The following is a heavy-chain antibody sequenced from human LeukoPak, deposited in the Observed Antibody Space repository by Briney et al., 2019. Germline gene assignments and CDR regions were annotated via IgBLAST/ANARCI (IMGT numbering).Heavy chain of an antibody. Sequence: PSETLSLTCTVSGGSISSSSYYWGWIRQPPGKGLEWIGSIYYSGSTYYNPSLKSRVTISVDTSKNQFSLKLSSVTAADTAVYYCARRVAGFRDYWGQGTLVTVSS. J-gene: IGHJ4*02. CDR3: ARRVAGFRDY. CDR2: IYYSGST. D-gene: IGHD2-15*01. V-gene: IGHV4-39*07. CDR1: GGSISSSSYY.